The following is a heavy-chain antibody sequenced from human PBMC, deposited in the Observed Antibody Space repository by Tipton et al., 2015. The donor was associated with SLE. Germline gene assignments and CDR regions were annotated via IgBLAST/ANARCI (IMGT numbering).Heavy chain of an antibody. CDR3: AKGGTYCSSTSCPWNY. D-gene: IGHD2-2*01. J-gene: IGHJ4*02. Sequence: SLRLSCAASGFTFNNYAMSWVRQAPGKGLEWVSSFSGSGGSIYYADSVKGRFTISRDNSKNTLFLQMNSLRAEDTAVYYCAKGGTYCSSTSCPWNYWGQGTLVTVSS. CDR1: GFTFNNYA. V-gene: IGHV3-23*01. CDR2: FSGSGGSI.